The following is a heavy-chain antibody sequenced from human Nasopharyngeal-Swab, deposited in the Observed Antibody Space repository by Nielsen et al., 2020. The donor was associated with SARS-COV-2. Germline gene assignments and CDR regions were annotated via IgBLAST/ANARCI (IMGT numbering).Heavy chain of an antibody. CDR1: GGSISSSSYY. J-gene: IGHJ4*02. D-gene: IGHD2-2*01. V-gene: IGHV4-61*01. Sequence: SETLSLTCTVSGGSISSSSYYWSWIRQPPGKGLEWIGYIYYSGSTNYNPSLKSRVTISVDTSKNQFSLKLSSVTAADTAVYYCARSIVVVPAGFDYWGQGTLVTVSS. CDR2: IYYSGST. CDR3: ARSIVVVPAGFDY.